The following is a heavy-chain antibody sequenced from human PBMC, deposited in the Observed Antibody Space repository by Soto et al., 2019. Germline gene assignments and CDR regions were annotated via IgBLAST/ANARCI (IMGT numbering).Heavy chain of an antibody. J-gene: IGHJ4*02. Sequence: QVHLQESGPGLVKPSQTLSLTCNVSVGSINSGGYYWNWIRQHPGKGLEWIGYIYYSGSTSYNPFLRSRVTTAADASENQFSLKLSSVTAADTAVYCCARGYRQSGYSSSWVFDYWGQGTLVNVSS. V-gene: IGHV4-31*03. CDR3: ARGYRQSGYSSSWVFDY. D-gene: IGHD6-13*01. CDR2: IYYSGST. CDR1: VGSINSGGYY.